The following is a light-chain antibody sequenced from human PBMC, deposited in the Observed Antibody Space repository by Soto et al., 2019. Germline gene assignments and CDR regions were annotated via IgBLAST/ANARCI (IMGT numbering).Light chain of an antibody. CDR2: IAS. V-gene: IGKV1-39*01. Sequence: DIQMTQSPSSLSASVGDRVTITCRASQSITNYLNWYQQKPGRAPKLLLYIASSLQSGVPSRFSGSGSGTDFTLTISSLQPADFATYYCQQTYSFPRTFGQGTKVEI. CDR1: QSITNY. J-gene: IGKJ1*01. CDR3: QQTYSFPRT.